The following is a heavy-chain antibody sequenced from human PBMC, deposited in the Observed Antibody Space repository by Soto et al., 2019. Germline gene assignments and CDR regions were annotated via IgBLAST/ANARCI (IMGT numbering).Heavy chain of an antibody. V-gene: IGHV1-18*01. CDR3: ARGANYYGSGSYYNAAVGAFDI. CDR2: ISAYNGNT. J-gene: IGHJ3*02. Sequence: QVQLVQSGAEVKKPGASVKVSCKASGYTFTSYGISWVRQAPGQGLEWMGWISAYNGNTNYAQKLQGRVTMTTDTSTSTDYMELRSLRSDDTAVYYCARGANYYGSGSYYNAAVGAFDIWGQGTMVTVSS. CDR1: GYTFTSYG. D-gene: IGHD3-10*01.